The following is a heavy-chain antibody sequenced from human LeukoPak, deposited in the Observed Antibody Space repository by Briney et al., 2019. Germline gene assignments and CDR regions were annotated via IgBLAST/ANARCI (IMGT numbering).Heavy chain of an antibody. J-gene: IGHJ4*02. V-gene: IGHV4-34*01. CDR3: ARPAGGSSWXPLDY. CDR2: INHTGNT. D-gene: IGHD6-13*01. Sequence: PSETLSLTCAVYGGSFSDYYWSWIRQPPGKGLEWIGEINHTGNTNYHPSLKSRVTISVDMSKNQFSLKLSSVTAADTAVYYCARPAGGSSWXPLDYWGQGTLVTVSS. CDR1: GGSFSDYY.